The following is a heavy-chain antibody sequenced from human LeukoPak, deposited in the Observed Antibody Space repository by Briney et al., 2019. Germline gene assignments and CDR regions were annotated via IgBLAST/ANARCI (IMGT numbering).Heavy chain of an antibody. CDR3: ARDAQYYDFWSGYYQISDY. V-gene: IGHV1-18*01. J-gene: IGHJ4*02. CDR1: GYTFTSYG. D-gene: IGHD3-3*01. CDR2: ISAYNGNT. Sequence: ASVKVSCKASGYTFTSYGIRRVRQAPGQGLEWMGWISAYNGNTNYAQKLQGRVTITTDTSTSTAYMELRSLRSDDTAVYYCARDAQYYDFWSGYYQISDYWGQGTLVTVSS.